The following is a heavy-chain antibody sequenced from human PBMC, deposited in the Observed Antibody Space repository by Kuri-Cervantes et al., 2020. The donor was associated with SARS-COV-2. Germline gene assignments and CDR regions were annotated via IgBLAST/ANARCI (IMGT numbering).Heavy chain of an antibody. J-gene: IGHJ5*02. V-gene: IGHV3-11*04. D-gene: IGHD1-26*01. CDR3: ARDQGIVEDWFDP. Sequence: GGSLRLSCAASGFTFSDYYMSWIRQAPGKGLEWVSYISSSGSTIYYADSVKGRFTISRDNAKNSLYLQMNSLRDEDTAVYYCARDQGIVEDWFDPWGQGTLVTVSS. CDR1: GFTFSDYY. CDR2: ISSSGSTI.